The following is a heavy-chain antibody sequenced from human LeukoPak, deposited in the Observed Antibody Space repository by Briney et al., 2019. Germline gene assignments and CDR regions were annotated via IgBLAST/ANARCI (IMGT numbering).Heavy chain of an antibody. CDR1: GFTFSSYG. CDR2: IWYDGSNK. J-gene: IGHJ4*02. Sequence: PGRSLRLSCAASGFTFSSYGMHWVRQAPGKGLEWVAVIWYDGSNKYYADSVKGRFTISRDNSKNTLYLQMNSLRAEDTAVYYCARSTTVVTPRGGFDYWGQGTLVTVSS. CDR3: ARSTTVVTPRGGFDY. D-gene: IGHD4-23*01. V-gene: IGHV3-33*01.